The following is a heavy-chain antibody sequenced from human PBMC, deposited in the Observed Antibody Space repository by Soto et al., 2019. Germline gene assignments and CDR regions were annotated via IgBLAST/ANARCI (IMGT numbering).Heavy chain of an antibody. D-gene: IGHD4-4*01. V-gene: IGHV2-5*01. Sequence: QITLRESGPTLVNPTQTPTLSCTLSGFSINTGGVGVGWIRQPPGKAPEWLALLYWNDDEWYSPSLRYNLSVTKKASENRGVLTMTHLDPTDTVTYYCAKRRAISNKLFFDHWGQGALVTVSS. CDR2: LYWNDDE. CDR3: AKRRAISNKLFFDH. J-gene: IGHJ4*02. CDR1: GFSINTGGVG.